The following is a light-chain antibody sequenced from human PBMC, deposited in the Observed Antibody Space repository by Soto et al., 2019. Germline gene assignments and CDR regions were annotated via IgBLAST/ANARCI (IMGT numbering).Light chain of an antibody. V-gene: IGLV2-14*01. Sequence: QSALTQPASVSGSPGQSITISCTGTSSDVGGYNYVSWYQQHPGKAPKLMIYEVSNRPSGVSNRFSGSKSGNTASLTISGLQAEDEADYYCSSYTSSSIDDVFGTRTKVTVL. CDR1: SSDVGGYNY. CDR3: SSYTSSSIDDV. CDR2: EVS. J-gene: IGLJ1*01.